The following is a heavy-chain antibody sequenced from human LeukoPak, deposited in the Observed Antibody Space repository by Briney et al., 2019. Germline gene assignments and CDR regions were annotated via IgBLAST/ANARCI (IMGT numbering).Heavy chain of an antibody. CDR2: INTDGTST. J-gene: IGHJ3*02. CDR1: EFTFSNYW. Sequence: GGSLRLSCAASEFTFSNYWMHWVRQAPGKGLVWVSRINTDGTSTNYADSVKGRFTFSRDNAKNTLYLQMNSLRAEDTAVYYCARVRRYYDTTGSDDAFDIWGQGTMVTVSS. D-gene: IGHD3-22*01. V-gene: IGHV3-74*01. CDR3: ARVRRYYDTTGSDDAFDI.